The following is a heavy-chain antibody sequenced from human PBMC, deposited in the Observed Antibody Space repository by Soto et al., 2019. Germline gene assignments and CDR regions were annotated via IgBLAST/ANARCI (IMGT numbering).Heavy chain of an antibody. V-gene: IGHV3-30*18. CDR3: AKILVGATRPDAFDT. J-gene: IGHJ3*02. CDR1: GFTFSSYG. D-gene: IGHD1-26*01. Sequence: PGGSLRLSCAASGFTFSSYGMHWVRQAPGKGLEWVAVISYDGSNKYYADSVKGRFTISRDNSKNTLYLQMNSLRAEDTAVYYCAKILVGATRPDAFDTWGQGTMVKVS. CDR2: ISYDGSNK.